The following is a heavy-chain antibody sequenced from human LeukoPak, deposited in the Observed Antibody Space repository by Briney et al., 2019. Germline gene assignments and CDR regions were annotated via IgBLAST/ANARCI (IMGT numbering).Heavy chain of an antibody. CDR3: ARDGGIVGATIDAFDI. D-gene: IGHD1-26*01. CDR2: IYSGGST. J-gene: IGHJ3*02. Sequence: GGSLRLSCAASGFTVSSNYMSWVRQAPGKGLEWVSVIYSGGSTYYADSVKGRFTISRDNSKNTLYLRMNSLRAEDTAVYYCARDGGIVGATIDAFDIWGQGTMVTVSS. V-gene: IGHV3-53*01. CDR1: GFTVSSNY.